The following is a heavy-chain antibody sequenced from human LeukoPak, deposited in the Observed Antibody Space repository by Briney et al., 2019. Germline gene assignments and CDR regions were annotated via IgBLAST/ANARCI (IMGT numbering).Heavy chain of an antibody. CDR1: GGSISSGGYY. CDR2: IYYSGST. J-gene: IGHJ3*02. D-gene: IGHD3-22*01. Sequence: PSETLSLTCTVSGGSISSGGYYWSWIRQHPGKGLEWIGYIYYSGSTYYNPSLKSRVTISVDTSKNQFSLKLSSVTAADTAVYYCARDLSTYYYDSSGYPRGDAFDIWGQGTMVTVSS. V-gene: IGHV4-31*03. CDR3: ARDLSTYYYDSSGYPRGDAFDI.